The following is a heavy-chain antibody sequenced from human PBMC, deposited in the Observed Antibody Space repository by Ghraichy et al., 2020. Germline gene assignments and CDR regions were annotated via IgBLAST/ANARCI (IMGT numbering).Heavy chain of an antibody. V-gene: IGHV3-23*01. CDR3: AKIGSDVDTDMDLLHPNSFDD. CDR2: ISGSGGST. CDR1: GFTFSSYA. J-gene: IGHJ4*02. D-gene: IGHD5-18*01. Sequence: GGSLRLSCAASGFTFSSYAMSWVRQAPGKGLEWVSAISGSGGSTYYADSVKGRFTLSRDNSKNTLYLQMNSLRAEDTAVYYWAKIGSDVDTDMDLLHPNSFDDCGQRTLVTAS.